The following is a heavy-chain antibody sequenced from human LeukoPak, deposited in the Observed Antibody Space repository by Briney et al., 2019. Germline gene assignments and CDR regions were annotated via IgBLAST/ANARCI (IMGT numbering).Heavy chain of an antibody. D-gene: IGHD3-22*01. Sequence: SETLSLTCTVSGGSISSGDYYWSWIRQPPGKGLEWIGYIYYSGSTNYNPSLKSRVTISVDTSENQFSLKLSSVTAADTAVYYCARVLNSTTPWGYYYDSSGYYGWFDPWGQGTLVTVSS. CDR2: IYYSGST. CDR3: ARVLNSTTPWGYYYDSSGYYGWFDP. J-gene: IGHJ5*02. V-gene: IGHV4-61*08. CDR1: GGSISSGDYY.